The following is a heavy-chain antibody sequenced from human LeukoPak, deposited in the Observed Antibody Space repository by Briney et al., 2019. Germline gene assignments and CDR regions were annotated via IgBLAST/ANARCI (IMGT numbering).Heavy chain of an antibody. D-gene: IGHD2-15*01. CDR2: ISYDGSNK. J-gene: IGHJ4*02. V-gene: IGHV3-30-3*01. CDR3: ARGHTPNVVSATPY. CDR1: GFTFSNYA. Sequence: PGGSLRLSCVASGFTFSNYALHWVRQTPGTGLEWVAVISYDGSNKYYADSVKGRFTISRDNSKNTVYLQVGSLRVEDTAMYYCARGHTPNVVSATPYWGQGTLVTVSS.